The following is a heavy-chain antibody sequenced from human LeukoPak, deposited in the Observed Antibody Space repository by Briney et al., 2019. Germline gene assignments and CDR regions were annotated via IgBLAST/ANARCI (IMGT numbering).Heavy chain of an antibody. CDR1: GGSLSRGSYY. Sequence: SETLSLTCTVSGGSLSRGSYYWGWLRQPAGKGLEWIGRIDTSRSTNYNPSLKSRVTISVAPSKNRFSLKLSSVTAADTAVYYCEREIRGRWLQSAPDYWGQGTLVTVSS. D-gene: IGHD5-24*01. CDR2: IDTSRST. V-gene: IGHV4-61*02. J-gene: IGHJ4*02. CDR3: EREIRGRWLQSAPDY.